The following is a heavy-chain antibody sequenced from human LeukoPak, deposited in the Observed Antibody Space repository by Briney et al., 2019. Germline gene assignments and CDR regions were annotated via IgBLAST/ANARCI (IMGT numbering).Heavy chain of an antibody. CDR2: MNPNSGNT. J-gene: IGHJ6*03. Sequence: GASVKVSCKASGYTFTSYDINWVRQATGQGLEWMGWMNPNSGNTGYAQKFQGRVTITADKSTSTAYMELSSLRSEDTAVYYCARTYYYGSGSYYRSRMYYYYMDVWGKGTTVTVSS. D-gene: IGHD3-10*01. CDR1: GYTFTSYD. V-gene: IGHV1-8*01. CDR3: ARTYYYGSGSYYRSRMYYYYMDV.